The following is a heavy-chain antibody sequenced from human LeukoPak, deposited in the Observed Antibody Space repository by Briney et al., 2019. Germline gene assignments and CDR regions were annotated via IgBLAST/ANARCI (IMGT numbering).Heavy chain of an antibody. CDR3: AIDPSIAAAGTQDY. J-gene: IGHJ4*02. CDR2: IRYDGSNK. CDR1: GFTFSSYG. D-gene: IGHD6-13*01. Sequence: GGSLRLSCAASGFTFSSYGMHWVRQAPGKGLEWVAFIRYDGSNKYYADSVKGRFTISRDNSKNTLYLQMNSLRAEDTAVYYCAIDPSIAAAGTQDYWGQGTLVTVSS. V-gene: IGHV3-30*02.